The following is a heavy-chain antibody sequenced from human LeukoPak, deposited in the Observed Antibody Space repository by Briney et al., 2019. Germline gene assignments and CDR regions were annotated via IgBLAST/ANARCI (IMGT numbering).Heavy chain of an antibody. D-gene: IGHD6-19*01. CDR2: ITDSGGNR. CDR3: AKSSRYGTGWYGKIDY. CDR1: GFAFSSHA. Sequence: GGSLRLSCAASGFAFSSHAMSWVRQAPGKGLEWVSAITDSGGNRQYTDSVKGRFTISRDNSKNTLYLQMDSLRADNTAVYYCAKSSRYGTGWYGKIDYWGQGTLVTVSS. V-gene: IGHV3-23*01. J-gene: IGHJ4*02.